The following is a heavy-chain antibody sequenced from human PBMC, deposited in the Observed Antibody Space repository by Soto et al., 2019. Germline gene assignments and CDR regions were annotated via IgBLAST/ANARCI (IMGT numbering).Heavy chain of an antibody. Sequence: PGGSLRLSCAASGFSFSSFDMNWVRQAPGKGLEWVSYISSSGGTIYTADSVRGRFTISRDNAKKSLYLQMNSLRVEDTAVYYCARDNDYGGHFDFWGQGALVTAPQ. CDR3: ARDNDYGGHFDF. D-gene: IGHD4-17*01. J-gene: IGHJ4*02. CDR1: GFSFSSFD. CDR2: ISSSGGTI. V-gene: IGHV3-48*03.